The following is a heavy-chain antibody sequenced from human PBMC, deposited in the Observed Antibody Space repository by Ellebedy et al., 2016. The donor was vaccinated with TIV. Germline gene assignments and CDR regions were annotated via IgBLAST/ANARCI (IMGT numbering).Heavy chain of an antibody. CDR1: GFTFSGYW. J-gene: IGHJ4*02. CDR3: ANSRAVAGPLDY. V-gene: IGHV3-74*01. CDR2: IRNDGTST. D-gene: IGHD6-19*01. Sequence: GGSLRLXCEGSGFTFSGYWMHWVRQTPGKGLVWVARIRNDGTSTSFADSVKGRFTISRDNAKNSLYLQMNSLRAEDTALYYCANSRAVAGPLDYWGQGTLVTVSS.